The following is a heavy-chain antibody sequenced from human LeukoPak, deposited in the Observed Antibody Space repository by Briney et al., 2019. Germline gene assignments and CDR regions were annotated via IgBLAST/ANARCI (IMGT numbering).Heavy chain of an antibody. J-gene: IGHJ6*03. V-gene: IGHV4-59*11. D-gene: IGHD6-6*01. CDR2: IYYSGST. Sequence: SETLSLTCTVSGVSISSHYWSWLRQPPGKGLEWIGYIYYSGSTNYNPSLKSRVTISVDTSKNQFSLKLSSVTAADTAVYYCARDRVGSSSYYYYMDVWGKGTTVTVSS. CDR3: ARDRVGSSSYYYYMDV. CDR1: GVSISSHY.